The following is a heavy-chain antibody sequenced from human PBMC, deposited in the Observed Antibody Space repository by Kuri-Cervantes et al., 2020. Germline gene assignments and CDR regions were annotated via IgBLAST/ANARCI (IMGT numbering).Heavy chain of an antibody. Sequence: GGSLRLSCAASGFTFSDYYMSWIRQAPGKGLEWVSAISGSGGSTYYADSVKGRFTISRDNSKNTLYLQMNSLRAEDTAVYYCANQLTPYSSFVWGQGTLVTVSS. CDR1: GFTFSDYY. CDR3: ANQLTPYSSFV. D-gene: IGHD6-6*01. CDR2: ISGSGGST. J-gene: IGHJ4*02. V-gene: IGHV3-23*01.